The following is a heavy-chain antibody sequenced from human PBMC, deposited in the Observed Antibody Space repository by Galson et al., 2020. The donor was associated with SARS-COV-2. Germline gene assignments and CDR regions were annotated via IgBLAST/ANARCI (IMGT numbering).Heavy chain of an antibody. Sequence: GGSLRLSCTASGFTFTYAWMTWVRQAPGKGLEWVGRIKRKGEGGPTDYGTPVNGRFSISRDDSENMLYLQMSSLKTEDTGVYYCIAGLGASEYDHWGQGTLVTVSS. J-gene: IGHJ1*01. CDR2: IKRKGEGGPT. D-gene: IGHD1-26*01. CDR3: IAGLGASEYDH. V-gene: IGHV3-15*01. CDR1: GFTFTYAW.